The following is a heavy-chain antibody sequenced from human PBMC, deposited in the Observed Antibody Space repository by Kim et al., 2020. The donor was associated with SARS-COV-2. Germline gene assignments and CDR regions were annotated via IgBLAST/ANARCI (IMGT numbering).Heavy chain of an antibody. V-gene: IGHV3-66*02. Sequence: GGSLRLSCAASGFTVSSNYMSWVRQAPGKGLEWVSVIYSGGSTYYADSVKGRFTISRDNSKNTLYLQMNSLRAEDTAVYYCARAPSRGWQWLVRPRHPGEYYFDYWGQGTLVTVSS. D-gene: IGHD6-19*01. CDR3: ARAPSRGWQWLVRPRHPGEYYFDY. J-gene: IGHJ4*02. CDR1: GFTVSSNY. CDR2: IYSGGST.